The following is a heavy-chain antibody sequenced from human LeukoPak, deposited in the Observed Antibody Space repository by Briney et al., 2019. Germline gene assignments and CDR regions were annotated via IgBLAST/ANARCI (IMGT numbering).Heavy chain of an antibody. Sequence: GGSLRLSCAASGFTSTSYEMNWVRQAPGKGLEWVSYISTSGSNIYYGDSVKGRFTISRDNAKNSLYLQMNSLRVEDTAVYYCTRDRSVGYFDYWGQGTLVTVSS. J-gene: IGHJ4*02. CDR3: TRDRSVGYFDY. CDR1: GFTSTSYE. CDR2: ISTSGSNI. D-gene: IGHD4-23*01. V-gene: IGHV3-48*03.